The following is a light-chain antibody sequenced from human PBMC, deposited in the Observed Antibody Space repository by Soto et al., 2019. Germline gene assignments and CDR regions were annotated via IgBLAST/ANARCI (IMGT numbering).Light chain of an antibody. J-gene: IGLJ1*01. Sequence: QSVVTQPAPVSGSPGQSITLSCTGTSSDVGGYNYVSWYQQHPGKAPKLMIYDVSNRPSGVSNRFSGSKSGNTASLTISGLQAEDEADYYCSSYTSSSTYVFGTGTKVTVL. CDR2: DVS. CDR1: SSDVGGYNY. V-gene: IGLV2-14*01. CDR3: SSYTSSSTYV.